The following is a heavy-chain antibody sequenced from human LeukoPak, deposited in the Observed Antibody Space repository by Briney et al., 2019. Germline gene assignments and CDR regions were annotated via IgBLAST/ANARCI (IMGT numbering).Heavy chain of an antibody. CDR1: GYTFTSYG. CDR2: ISAYNGNT. Sequence: ASVTVSCKASGYTFTSYGISWVRQAPGQGLEWMGRISAYNGNTNYAQKLQGRVTMTTDTSTSTAYMELRSLRSDDTAVYYCARVLGAPYDFWSGYSVAKRFDPWGQGTLVTVSS. V-gene: IGHV1-18*01. D-gene: IGHD3-3*01. J-gene: IGHJ5*02. CDR3: ARVLGAPYDFWSGYSVAKRFDP.